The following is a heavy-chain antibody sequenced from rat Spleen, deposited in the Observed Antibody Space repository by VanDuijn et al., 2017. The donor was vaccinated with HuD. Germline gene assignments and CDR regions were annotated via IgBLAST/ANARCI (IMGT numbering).Heavy chain of an antibody. Sequence: EVQLVESGGGLVQPGGSMKLSCAASGFTLSNYYMAWVRQAPTKGLEWFASISTVGYTYYPDSVKGRFTISRDNAKSTLNLQMSSLRSEDTATYFCTRETRGYFYYWGQGVMVKVSS. V-gene: IGHV5-25*01. CDR3: TRETRGYFYY. CDR2: ISTVGYT. D-gene: IGHD1-4*01. J-gene: IGHJ2*01. CDR1: GFTLSNYY.